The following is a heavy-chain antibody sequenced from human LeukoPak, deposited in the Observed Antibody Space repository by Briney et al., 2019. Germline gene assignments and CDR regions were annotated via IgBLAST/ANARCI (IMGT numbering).Heavy chain of an antibody. J-gene: IGHJ4*02. Sequence: SENLSLTCAVYGGSFSGYYWSWIRQPPGKGLEWIGEINHSGSTNYNPSLKSRVTISVDTSKNQFSLKLSSVTAADTAVYYCARGLDGGNSFDYWGQGTLVTVSS. CDR3: ARGLDGGNSFDY. CDR2: INHSGST. V-gene: IGHV4-34*01. D-gene: IGHD4-23*01. CDR1: GGSFSGYY.